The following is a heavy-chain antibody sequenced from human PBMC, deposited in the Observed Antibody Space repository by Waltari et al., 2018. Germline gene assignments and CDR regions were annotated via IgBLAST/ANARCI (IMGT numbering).Heavy chain of an antibody. CDR1: GGSFSGYY. CDR2: INHSGST. CDR3: AREIAAAGTGN. D-gene: IGHD6-13*01. Sequence: GLLKPSETLSLTCAVYGGSFSGYYWSWIRQPPGKGLEWIGEINHSGSTNYNPSLKSRVTISVDTSKNQFSLKLSSVTAADTAVYYCAREIAAAGTGNWGQGTLVTVSS. V-gene: IGHV4-34*01. J-gene: IGHJ4*02.